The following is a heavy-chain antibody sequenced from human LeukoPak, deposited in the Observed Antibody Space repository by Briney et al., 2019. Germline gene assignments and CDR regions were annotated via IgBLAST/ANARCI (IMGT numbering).Heavy chain of an antibody. V-gene: IGHV4-30-2*01. CDR3: ARVGITMIVDWTRPVDP. J-gene: IGHJ5*02. CDR1: GGSISSGGYY. CDR2: IYHSGST. D-gene: IGHD3-22*01. Sequence: PSQTLSLTCTVSGGSISSGGYYWSWIRQPPGKGLEWIGYIYHSGSTYYNPSLKSRVTISVDRSKNQFSLKLSSVTAADTAVYYCARVGITMIVDWTRPVDPWGQGTLVTVSS.